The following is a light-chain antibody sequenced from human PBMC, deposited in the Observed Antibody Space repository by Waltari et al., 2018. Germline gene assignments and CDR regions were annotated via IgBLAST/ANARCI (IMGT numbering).Light chain of an antibody. CDR2: GAS. CDR3: QQYNNWPPDT. Sequence: EIVMTQSPATLSVSPGERATLSCRAILSVSSNLAWYQQKPGQAPRLLIYGASTRATGIPARFSGSGSGTEFTLTISSMQSEDFAVYYCQQYNNWPPDTFGQGTKLEIK. CDR1: LSVSSN. V-gene: IGKV3-15*01. J-gene: IGKJ2*01.